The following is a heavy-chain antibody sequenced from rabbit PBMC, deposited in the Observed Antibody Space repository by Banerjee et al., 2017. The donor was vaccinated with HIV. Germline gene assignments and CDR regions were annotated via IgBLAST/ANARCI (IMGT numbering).Heavy chain of an antibody. J-gene: IGHJ3*01. CDR2: IDVSSGST. CDR1: GLDFSSSYW. V-gene: IGHV1S45*01. CDR3: ARDYTAKRWYLDL. D-gene: IGHD7-1*01. Sequence: QEQLEESGGDLVKPGASLTLTCTASGLDFSSSYWICWVRQAPGKGLEWIACIDVSSGSTHYASWAKGRFTISKASSTTVTLQMTSLTAADTATYFCARDYTAKRWYLDLWGQGTLVTVS.